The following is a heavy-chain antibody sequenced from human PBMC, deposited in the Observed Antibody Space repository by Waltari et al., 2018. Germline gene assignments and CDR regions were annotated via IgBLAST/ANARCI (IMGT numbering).Heavy chain of an antibody. J-gene: IGHJ4*02. Sequence: QVQLQESGPGLVKPSETLSLTCAVSGYSISSGYYWAWIRQPPGKGLEWIGSIYHSGSTYYNPSLKSRVTISVDTSKNQFSLKLSSVTAADTAVYYCARADYDILTGYYTQGDFDYWGQGTLVTVSS. D-gene: IGHD3-9*01. CDR1: GYSISSGYY. CDR3: ARADYDILTGYYTQGDFDY. CDR2: IYHSGST. V-gene: IGHV4-38-2*01.